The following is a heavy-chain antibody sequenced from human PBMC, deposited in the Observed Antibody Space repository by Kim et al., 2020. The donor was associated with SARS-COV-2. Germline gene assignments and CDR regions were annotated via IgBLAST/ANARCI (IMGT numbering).Heavy chain of an antibody. D-gene: IGHD1-26*01. J-gene: IGHJ4*02. V-gene: IGHV4-34*01. CDR1: GGSFSGYY. CDR2: INHSGST. CDR3: ARGVWELLRGGFDY. Sequence: SETLSLTCAVYGGSFSGYYWSWIRQPPGKGLEWIGEINHSGSTNYNPSLKSRVTISVDTSKNQFSLKLSSVTAADTAVYYCARGVWELLRGGFDYWGQGTLVTVSS.